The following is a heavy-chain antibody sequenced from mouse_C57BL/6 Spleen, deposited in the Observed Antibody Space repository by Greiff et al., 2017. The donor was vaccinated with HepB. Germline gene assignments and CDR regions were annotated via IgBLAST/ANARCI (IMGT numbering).Heavy chain of an antibody. Sequence: QVQLQQSGAELVRPGASVTLSCKASGYTFTDYEMHWVKQTPVHGLEWIGAIDPETGGTAYNQKFKGKAILTADKSSSTAYMELRSLTSEDSAVYYCTRGLLYEYFDVWGTGTTVTVSS. V-gene: IGHV1-15*01. CDR2: IDPETGGT. CDR3: TRGLLYEYFDV. CDR1: GYTFTDYE. J-gene: IGHJ1*03. D-gene: IGHD2-12*01.